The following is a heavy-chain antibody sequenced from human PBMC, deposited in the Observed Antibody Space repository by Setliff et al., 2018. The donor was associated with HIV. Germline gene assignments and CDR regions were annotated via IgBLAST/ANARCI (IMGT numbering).Heavy chain of an antibody. J-gene: IGHJ4*02. CDR2: IYYIGST. CDR1: GGSISSGSYY. CDR3: ARYSPRGYTLTGPY. D-gene: IGHD6-25*01. Sequence: TSETLSLTCTVSGGSISSGSYYWSWIRQPPGKGLEWIGYIYYIGSTKHNPSLKSRVTISFDTSKNQFSLKMTSVTAADTAVYYCARYSPRGYTLTGPYWGQGTLVTVSS. V-gene: IGHV4-61*01.